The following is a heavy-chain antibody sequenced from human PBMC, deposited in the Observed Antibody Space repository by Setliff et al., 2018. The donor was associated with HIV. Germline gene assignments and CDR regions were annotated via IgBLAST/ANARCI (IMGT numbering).Heavy chain of an antibody. J-gene: IGHJ4*02. D-gene: IGHD3-10*01. CDR2: IYKTGNT. V-gene: IGHV4-61*02. Sequence: PSETLSLTCTVSGGSLSSGHYYWSWIRRPAGKGLEWIGRIYKTGNTNYNPSLKSRVTISADTSKNQFSLNLSSVTAAETAVYYCARVGYHGSGRYSFDYWGQGTLVTVSS. CDR1: GGSLSSGHYY. CDR3: ARVGYHGSGRYSFDY.